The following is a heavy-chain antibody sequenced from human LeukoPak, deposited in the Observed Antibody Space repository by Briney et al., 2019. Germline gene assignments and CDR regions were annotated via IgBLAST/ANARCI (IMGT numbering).Heavy chain of an antibody. J-gene: IGHJ4*02. Sequence: GGSLRLSCAASGFTFSSYSMNWVRQAPGKGLEWVSYISSSSSTIYYADSVKGRFTISRDNAKNSLYLQMNSLRAEDTAVYYCARGANLIAAHPLPDYWGQGTLVTVSS. V-gene: IGHV3-48*04. CDR2: ISSSSSTI. CDR3: ARGANLIAAHPLPDY. CDR1: GFTFSSYS. D-gene: IGHD6-6*01.